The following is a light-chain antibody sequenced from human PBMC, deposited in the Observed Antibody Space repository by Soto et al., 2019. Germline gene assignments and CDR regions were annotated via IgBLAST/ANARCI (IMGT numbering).Light chain of an antibody. J-gene: IGKJ2*03. CDR3: QQYSGSLYS. CDR1: QTISSSY. CDR2: GAS. V-gene: IGKV3-20*01. Sequence: EIVLTQSPGTLSLSPGERATLSCRTSQTISSSYLAWYQQNPGQAPRLLIYGASSRATGIPDRFSGSGSGTDFPLTISGLEPEDFAVYYCQQYSGSLYSFGQGTKLEIK.